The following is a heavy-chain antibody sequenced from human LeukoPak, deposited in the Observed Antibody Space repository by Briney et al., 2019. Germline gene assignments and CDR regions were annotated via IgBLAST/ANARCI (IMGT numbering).Heavy chain of an antibody. CDR3: ARDRRYSSGWYGIDY. J-gene: IGHJ4*02. CDR2: IYYSGST. D-gene: IGHD6-19*01. CDR1: GGSISSYY. V-gene: IGHV4-59*01. Sequence: SATLSLTCTVSGGSISSYYWSWIRQPPGKGLEWIGYIYYSGSTNYNPSLKSRVTISVDTSKNQFSLKLSSVTAADTAVYYCARDRRYSSGWYGIDYWGQGTLVTVSS.